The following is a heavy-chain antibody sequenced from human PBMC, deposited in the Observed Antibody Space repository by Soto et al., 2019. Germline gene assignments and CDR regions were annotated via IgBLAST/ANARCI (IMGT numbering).Heavy chain of an antibody. CDR3: ARDTTSGSYWDY. J-gene: IGHJ4*02. CDR1: GYTFTSYG. Sequence: ASVKVSCKASGYTFTSYGISWVREAPGQGLEWMGWISAYNGNTNYAQKLQGRVTMTTDTSTSTAYVELRSLRSDDTAVYYCARDTTSGSYWDYWGQGTLVTVSS. D-gene: IGHD1-26*01. V-gene: IGHV1-18*01. CDR2: ISAYNGNT.